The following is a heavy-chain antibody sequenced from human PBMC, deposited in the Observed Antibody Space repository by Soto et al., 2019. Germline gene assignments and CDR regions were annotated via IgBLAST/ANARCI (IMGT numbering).Heavy chain of an antibody. D-gene: IGHD6-19*01. Sequence: PSETLSLTCTVSGGSISSYYWSWIRQPPGKGLEWIGYIYYSGSTNYNPSLKSRVTISVDTSKNQFSLKLSSVTAADTAVYYCARLGAKRSIAVAGPHYYWGQGTLVTVSS. CDR1: GGSISSYY. CDR2: IYYSGST. J-gene: IGHJ4*02. CDR3: ARLGAKRSIAVAGPHYY. V-gene: IGHV4-59*08.